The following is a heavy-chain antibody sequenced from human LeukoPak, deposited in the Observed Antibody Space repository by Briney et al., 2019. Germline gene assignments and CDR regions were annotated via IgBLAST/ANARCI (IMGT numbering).Heavy chain of an antibody. D-gene: IGHD3-10*01. CDR1: GFTFSSYA. Sequence: GGSLRLSCAASGFTFSSYAMHWVRQAPGKGLEWVAVISYDGSNKYYADSVKGRFTISRDNSKNTLYLQMNSLRAEDTAVYYCARASHISGKGGGDYWGQGTLVTVSS. CDR3: ARASHISGKGGGDY. CDR2: ISYDGSNK. J-gene: IGHJ4*02. V-gene: IGHV3-30-3*01.